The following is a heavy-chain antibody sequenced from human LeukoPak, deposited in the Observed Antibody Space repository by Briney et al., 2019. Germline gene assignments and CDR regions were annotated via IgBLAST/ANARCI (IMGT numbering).Heavy chain of an antibody. V-gene: IGHV3-23*01. CDR1: GFTFSTHA. D-gene: IGHD4-11*01. CDR3: AAVAYSNYATFDY. Sequence: GGSLRLSCAASGFTFSTHAMTWVRQTPGRGLEWVSAISGSGRNTYYADSVKGRFTISRDNSKNTLYLQMNSLRAEDTAVYYCAAVAYSNYATFDYWGQGTLVTVSS. CDR2: ISGSGRNT. J-gene: IGHJ4*02.